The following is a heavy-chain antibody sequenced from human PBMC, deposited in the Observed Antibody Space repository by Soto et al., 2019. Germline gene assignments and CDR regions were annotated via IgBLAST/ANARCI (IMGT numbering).Heavy chain of an antibody. Sequence: LRLSCAASGFTFSSYAMHWVRQAPGKGLEWVAVISYDGSNKYYADSVKGRFTISRDNSKNTLYLQMNSLRAEDTAVYYCARDTLNGTNKGTWFDPWGQGTLVTVSS. CDR3: ARDTLNGTNKGTWFDP. CDR2: ISYDGSNK. D-gene: IGHD1-7*01. V-gene: IGHV3-30-3*01. J-gene: IGHJ5*02. CDR1: GFTFSSYA.